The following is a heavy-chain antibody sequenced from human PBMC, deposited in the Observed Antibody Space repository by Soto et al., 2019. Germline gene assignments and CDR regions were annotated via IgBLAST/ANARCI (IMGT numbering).Heavy chain of an antibody. Sequence: QVQLVQSGGGVVQPGRSLRLSCAASGFSFSTYAMQWVRQAPGKGLEWVAVIWYDGSTKYYSDSVRGRFTISRDNSNKTLYLQMSSLGAEDTAVYYCARDYSGNYKVLFYLDFWGQGTLVTVSS. D-gene: IGHD1-26*01. V-gene: IGHV3-33*01. CDR2: IWYDGSTK. J-gene: IGHJ4*02. CDR1: GFSFSTYA. CDR3: ARDYSGNYKVLFYLDF.